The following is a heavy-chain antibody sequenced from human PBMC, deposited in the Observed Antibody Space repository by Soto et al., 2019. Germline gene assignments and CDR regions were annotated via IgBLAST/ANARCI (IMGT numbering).Heavy chain of an antibody. V-gene: IGHV1-69*04. D-gene: IGHD3-10*01. CDR3: ARVMPPMVRGVIIRDFDY. CDR1: GGTFSSYA. CDR2: IIPILGIA. J-gene: IGHJ4*02. Sequence: ASVKVSCKASGGTFSSYAISWVRQAPGQGLEWMGRIIPILGIANYAQKFQGRVTITADKSTSTAYMELSSLRSEDTAVYYCARVMPPMVRGVIIRDFDYWGQGTLVTVSS.